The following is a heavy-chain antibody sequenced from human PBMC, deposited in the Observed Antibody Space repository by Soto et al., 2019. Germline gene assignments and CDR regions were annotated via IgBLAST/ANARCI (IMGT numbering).Heavy chain of an antibody. D-gene: IGHD6-13*01. J-gene: IGHJ5*02. CDR2: IYYSGST. CDR3: ARVVAAAPTTSNWFDP. V-gene: IGHV4-59*01. Sequence: PSETLSLTCTVSGGSISSYYWSWIRQPPGKGLEWIGYIYYSGSTNYNPSLKSLVTISVDTSKNQFSLKLSSVTAADTAVYYCARVVAAAPTTSNWFDPWGQGTLVTVSS. CDR1: GGSISSYY.